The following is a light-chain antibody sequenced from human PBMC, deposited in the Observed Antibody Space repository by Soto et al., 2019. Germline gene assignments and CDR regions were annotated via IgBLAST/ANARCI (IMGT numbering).Light chain of an antibody. Sequence: EIVLTQSPGTLSLSPGERATLSCRASQSVSSSYLAWYQQKPGQAPRLLIYDASSRATGIPDRFSSSRSGTDFTLTISRLEPEDFAVYYCQQFGSSVYTFGPGTRWISN. V-gene: IGKV3-20*01. J-gene: IGKJ2*01. CDR1: QSVSSSY. CDR3: QQFGSSVYT. CDR2: DAS.